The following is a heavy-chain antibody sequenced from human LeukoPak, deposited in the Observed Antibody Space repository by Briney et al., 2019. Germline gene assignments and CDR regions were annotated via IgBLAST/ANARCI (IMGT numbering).Heavy chain of an antibody. D-gene: IGHD3-16*01. Sequence: GGSLRLSCAASGFIFSSHWMSWVRQAPGKGLEWVGNIKADGSEAYHVDSVKGRFTISRDNARNSLFLQMNSLRVEDTAVYYCASQSYARFDPWGQGTLVTVSS. CDR3: ASQSYARFDP. J-gene: IGHJ5*02. V-gene: IGHV3-7*01. CDR2: IKADGSEA. CDR1: GFIFSSHW.